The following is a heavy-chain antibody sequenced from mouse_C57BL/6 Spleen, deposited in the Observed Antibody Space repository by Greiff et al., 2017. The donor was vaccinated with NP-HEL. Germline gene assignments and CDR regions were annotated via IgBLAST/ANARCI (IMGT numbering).Heavy chain of an antibody. V-gene: IGHV5-9-1*02. J-gene: IGHJ3*01. CDR2: ISSGGDYI. D-gene: IGHD4-1*01. CDR3: TRDLGRGFAY. Sequence: EVKVVESGEGLVKPGGSLKLSCAASGFTFSSYAMSWVRQTPEKRLEWVAYISSGGDYIYYADTVKGRFTISRDNARNTLYLQMSSLKSEDTAMYYCTRDLGRGFAYWGQGTLVTVSA. CDR1: GFTFSSYA.